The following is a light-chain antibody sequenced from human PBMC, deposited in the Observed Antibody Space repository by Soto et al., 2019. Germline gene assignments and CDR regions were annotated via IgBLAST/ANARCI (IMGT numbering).Light chain of an antibody. CDR3: QQTYDSLVS. V-gene: IGKV1-5*01. Sequence: DIPMTQSPSTLPASVGDRVTIPCRASQSISNWLAWYQQKPGTAPKVLIYHASNLQSGVPSRFSGSGSGTDFTLTISSLQPEDFGTYYCQQTYDSLVSFAGGTKVDI. CDR1: QSISNW. CDR2: HAS. J-gene: IGKJ4*01.